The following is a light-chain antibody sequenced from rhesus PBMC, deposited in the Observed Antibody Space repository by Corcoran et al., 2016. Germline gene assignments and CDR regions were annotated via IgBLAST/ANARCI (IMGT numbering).Light chain of an antibody. J-gene: IGKJ2*01. CDR3: RLHNSYPYG. Sequence: DIQMTQSPSSLSASVGDRVTTTCQASQGISNNLAWYQQKPGKVPKLLIYTSSNLQTGDPSRFSGSGSGTDFTLIISGLQPECFATYSCRLHNSYPYGVGQRTKVEIK. CDR1: QGISNN. CDR2: TSS. V-gene: IGKV1S17*01.